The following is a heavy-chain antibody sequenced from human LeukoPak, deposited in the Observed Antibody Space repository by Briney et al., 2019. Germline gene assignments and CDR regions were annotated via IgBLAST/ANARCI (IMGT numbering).Heavy chain of an antibody. CDR2: ISGSGGST. J-gene: IGHJ4*02. Sequence: GGSLRLSCAASGFTFSSNWMHWVRQAPGKGLEWVSAISGSGGSTYYADSVKGRFTISRDNSKNTLCLQMNSLRAEDTAVYYCAKDLRPYSSSWYSGFDYWGQGTLVTVSS. D-gene: IGHD6-13*01. V-gene: IGHV3-23*01. CDR1: GFTFSSNW. CDR3: AKDLRPYSSSWYSGFDY.